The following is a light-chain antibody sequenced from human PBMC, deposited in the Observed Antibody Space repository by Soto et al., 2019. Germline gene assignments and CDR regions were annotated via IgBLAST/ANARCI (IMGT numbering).Light chain of an antibody. Sequence: LTQCPVTLSLSPGDRATLSFRASQSVSSSHLAWYQQKPGQAPRLLIYGASSRATGIPDRFSGSGSGTDFTLTISRLEPEDFVVYYCQQYGSSPPLTFGGGTKVDI. CDR2: GAS. V-gene: IGKV3-20*01. J-gene: IGKJ4*01. CDR3: QQYGSSPPLT. CDR1: QSVSSSH.